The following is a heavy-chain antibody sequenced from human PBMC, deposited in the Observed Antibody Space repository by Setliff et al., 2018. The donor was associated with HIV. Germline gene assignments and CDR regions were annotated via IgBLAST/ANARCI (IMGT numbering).Heavy chain of an antibody. CDR2: IYYSGST. D-gene: IGHD3-22*01. V-gene: IGHV4-59*11. Sequence: PSETLSLTCTVSGGSIRSHYWSWIRQPPGKGLEWIGYIYYSGSTNYNPSLKSRVTISVDTSKNQFSLKLSSVTAADTAVYYCARVYSSGYYRAGGYYMDVWGEGTTVTVSS. CDR1: GGSIRSHY. CDR3: ARVYSSGYYRAGGYYMDV. J-gene: IGHJ6*03.